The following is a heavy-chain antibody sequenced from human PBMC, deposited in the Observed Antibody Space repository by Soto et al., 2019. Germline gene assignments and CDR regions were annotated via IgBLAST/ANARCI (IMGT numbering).Heavy chain of an antibody. Sequence: QVQVVESGGGVVQPGRSLRLSCAASGFTFRRNAMHWVRQAPGQGLEWVAVISYDGSNKYYADSVKGRFTISRDNSKNTLYLHMNSLRGEDTAVYYCAREIYGDYGFDYWGQGTLVTVSS. V-gene: IGHV3-30-3*01. CDR3: AREIYGDYGFDY. CDR2: ISYDGSNK. CDR1: GFTFRRNA. D-gene: IGHD4-17*01. J-gene: IGHJ4*02.